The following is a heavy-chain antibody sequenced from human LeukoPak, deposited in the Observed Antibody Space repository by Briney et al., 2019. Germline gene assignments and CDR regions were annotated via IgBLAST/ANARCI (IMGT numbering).Heavy chain of an antibody. Sequence: PGGSLRLSCAASGFTLSSYGMHWVRQVTGKGLEWVSSISSAGDAYYPDSVKGRFTISRENGKNSLYLQMNSLGAGDTAVYYCAREPPYGSGSHEAYAMDVWGQGTTVTVSS. D-gene: IGHD3-10*01. CDR2: ISSAGDA. J-gene: IGHJ6*02. CDR3: AREPPYGSGSHEAYAMDV. V-gene: IGHV3-13*01. CDR1: GFTLSSYG.